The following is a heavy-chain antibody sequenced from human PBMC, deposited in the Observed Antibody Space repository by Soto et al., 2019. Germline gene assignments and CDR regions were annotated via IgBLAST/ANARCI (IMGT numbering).Heavy chain of an antibody. Sequence: SETLSLTCAVSGGSISNGCYSWSWIRQPPGKGLEWIGYIFSSGSTNYNPSLKSRVTISVDTSKNQFSLNLSSVTAADTAVYYCARQRRDFDYWGQGSLVTVSS. CDR2: IFSSGST. D-gene: IGHD6-25*01. V-gene: IGHV4-61*01. CDR3: ARQRRDFDY. CDR1: GGSISNGCYS. J-gene: IGHJ4*02.